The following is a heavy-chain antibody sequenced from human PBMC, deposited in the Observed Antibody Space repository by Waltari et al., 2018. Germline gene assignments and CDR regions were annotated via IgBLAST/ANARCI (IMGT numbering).Heavy chain of an antibody. CDR1: GYTFTSYY. V-gene: IGHV1-46*01. Sequence: QVQLVQSGAEVKKPGASVKVSCKASGYTFTSYYMHAVRQAPGQGLEWMGIINPSGGSTSYAQKFQGRVTITRDTSTSTVYMELSSLRSEDTAVYYWARDGGSSDVYYYMDVWGKGTTVTISS. CDR2: INPSGGST. J-gene: IGHJ6*03. D-gene: IGHD6-6*01. CDR3: ARDGGSSDVYYYMDV.